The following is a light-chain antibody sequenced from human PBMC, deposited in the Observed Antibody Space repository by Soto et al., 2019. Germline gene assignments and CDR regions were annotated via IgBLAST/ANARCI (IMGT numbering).Light chain of an antibody. CDR1: SSDVGGYNY. CDR2: EST. Sequence: QSALTQPPSASGSLGQSVTISCTGTSSDVGGYNYVYWHQQHPGKAPKVSIYESTKRPSGVPDRFSGSKSGNTASLAVTGLQAEDEADYYCSAFAGGGNPVLLGGGTKLTVL. J-gene: IGLJ2*01. V-gene: IGLV2-8*01. CDR3: SAFAGGGNPVL.